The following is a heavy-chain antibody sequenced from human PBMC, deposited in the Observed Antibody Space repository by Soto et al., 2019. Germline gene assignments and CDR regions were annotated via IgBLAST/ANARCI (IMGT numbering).Heavy chain of an antibody. Sequence: EVQLLESGGGLVQPGGSLRLSCAASGFSFSSYAMVWVRQAPGKGLEWVSVISARGGSLYFADSVKGRFTISRDNSKNVLSLEMNSLRAEDTATYFCAKGPIEYSASDDNWGQGTLVVVSS. CDR2: ISARGGSL. J-gene: IGHJ4*02. CDR3: AKGPIEYSASDDN. D-gene: IGHD5-12*01. CDR1: GFSFSSYA. V-gene: IGHV3-23*01.